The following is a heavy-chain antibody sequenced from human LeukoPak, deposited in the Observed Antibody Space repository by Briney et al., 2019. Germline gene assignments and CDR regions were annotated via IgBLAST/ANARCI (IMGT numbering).Heavy chain of an antibody. CDR1: GGSLSSYY. D-gene: IGHD3-10*01. V-gene: IGHV4-59*01. CDR3: ARGQEVLLWFGELRTYYFDY. J-gene: IGHJ4*02. CDR2: IYYSGST. Sequence: SETLSLTCTVSGGSLSSYYWSWIRPPPGKGLEWIGYIYYSGSTNYNPSLKSRVTISVDTSKNQFSLKLSSVTAADTAVYYCARGQEVLLWFGELRTYYFDYWGQGTLVTVSS.